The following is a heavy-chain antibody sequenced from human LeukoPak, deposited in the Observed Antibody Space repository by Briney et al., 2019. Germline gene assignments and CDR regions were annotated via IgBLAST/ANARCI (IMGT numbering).Heavy chain of an antibody. CDR2: IYHTGST. CDR1: GGSISSSNW. Sequence: SETLSLTCAVSGGSISSSNWWSWVRQPPGKGLEWIGEIYHTGSTNYNPFLKSRVTISVDKSKNQFSLNLSSVTAADTAVYYCAKEGEDITVVPPNSNFDLWGRGTLVTVSS. D-gene: IGHD6-19*01. CDR3: AKEGEDITVVPPNSNFDL. J-gene: IGHJ2*01. V-gene: IGHV4-4*02.